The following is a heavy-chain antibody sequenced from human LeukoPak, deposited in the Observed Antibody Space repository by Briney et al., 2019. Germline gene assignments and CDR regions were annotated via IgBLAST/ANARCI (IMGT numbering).Heavy chain of an antibody. Sequence: GGSLRLSCAASGFTFSSYGMHWVRQAPGKGLEWVAVISYDGSNKYYADSVKGRFAISRDNSKNTLYQQMNSLRAEDTAVYYCATLRPGMDVWGQGTTVTVSS. CDR3: ATLRPGMDV. CDR2: ISYDGSNK. J-gene: IGHJ6*02. D-gene: IGHD3-3*01. CDR1: GFTFSSYG. V-gene: IGHV3-30*03.